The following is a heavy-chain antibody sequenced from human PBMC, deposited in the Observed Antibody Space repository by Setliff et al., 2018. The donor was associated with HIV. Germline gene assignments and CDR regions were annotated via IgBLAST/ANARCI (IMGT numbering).Heavy chain of an antibody. Sequence: PSETLSLTCVVSGYSISRGYYWGWIRQPPGKGLEWIGSIYHSGSTYYNPSLKSRVSISVDTSKKQFSLNLSSVTAADTAVYYCARIAFWAAAGINYYYYMDVWGKGTTVTVSS. D-gene: IGHD6-13*01. CDR2: IYHSGST. CDR3: ARIAFWAAAGINYYYYMDV. J-gene: IGHJ6*03. CDR1: GYSISRGYY. V-gene: IGHV4-38-2*01.